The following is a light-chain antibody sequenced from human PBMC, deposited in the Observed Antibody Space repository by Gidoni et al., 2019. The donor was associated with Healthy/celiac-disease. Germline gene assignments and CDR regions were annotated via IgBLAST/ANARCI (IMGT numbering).Light chain of an antibody. J-gene: IGKJ4*01. V-gene: IGKV1-9*01. Sequence: EIQLTQSPSVLSASVGDRVTITCRARQGISSYLAWYQQKPGKAPKLLIYAAATLQSGVPSRFSGSGSGTEFTLTIRSLQPADFATYYCQQLNSYLTFGGGTKVEIK. CDR3: QQLNSYLT. CDR2: AAA. CDR1: QGISSY.